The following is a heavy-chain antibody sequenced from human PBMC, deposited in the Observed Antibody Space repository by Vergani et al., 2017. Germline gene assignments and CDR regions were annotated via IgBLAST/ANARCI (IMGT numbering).Heavy chain of an antibody. D-gene: IGHD6-19*01. CDR1: GGTFSSYA. V-gene: IGHV1-69*06. CDR2: IIPIFGTA. CDR3: ARVSGKVQWLERNYGRTS. J-gene: IGHJ6*02. Sequence: QVQLVQSGAEVKKPGSSVKVSCKASGGTFSSYAISWVRQAPGQGLEWMGGIIPIFGTANYAQKFQGRVTITADKSTSTAYMELSSLRSEDTAVYYCARVSGKVQWLERNYGRTSGAKGPRSPSP.